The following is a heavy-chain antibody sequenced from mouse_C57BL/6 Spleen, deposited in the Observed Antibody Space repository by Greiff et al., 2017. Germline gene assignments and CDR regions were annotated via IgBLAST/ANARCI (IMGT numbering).Heavy chain of an antibody. CDR2: IYPGDGDT. V-gene: IGHV1-82*01. CDR1: GYAFSSSW. J-gene: IGHJ4*01. D-gene: IGHD4-1*01. CDR3: ARTGTYAMDY. Sequence: QFQLQQSGPELVKPGDSVKISCKASGYAFSSSWMNWVKQRPGKGLEWIGRIYPGDGDTNYNGKFKGKATLTADKSYSTAYMQLSSLTSEDSAVYFCARTGTYAMDYWGQGTSVTVSS.